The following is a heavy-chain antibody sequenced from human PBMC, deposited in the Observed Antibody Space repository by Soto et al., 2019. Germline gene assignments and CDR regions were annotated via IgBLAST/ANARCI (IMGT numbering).Heavy chain of an antibody. V-gene: IGHV4-31*03. D-gene: IGHD3-22*01. CDR3: PSIFGHDSSGSWSWFDP. CDR2: IYYSGST. Sequence: TLSLTCTVSGGSISSGGYYWSWIRQHPGKGLEWIGYIYYSGSTYYNPSLKSRVTISVDTSKNQFSLKLSSVTAADTAVYYCPSIFGHDSSGSWSWFDPWGQRTLVTVSS. CDR1: GGSISSGGYY. J-gene: IGHJ5*02.